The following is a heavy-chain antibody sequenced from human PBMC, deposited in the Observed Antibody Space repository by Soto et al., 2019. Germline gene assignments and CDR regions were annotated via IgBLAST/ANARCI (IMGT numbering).Heavy chain of an antibody. Sequence: PGGSLRLSCAASGFTFSRSWMSWGRQAPGKGLEWVANIKQDGREIYYVDSVKGRFTISRDNAKNSLYLQMNSLRAEDTAVYYCARPLGWRDAFDIWGQGTMVTVSS. CDR3: ARPLGWRDAFDI. CDR1: GFTFSRSW. CDR2: IKQDGREI. D-gene: IGHD6-19*01. J-gene: IGHJ3*02. V-gene: IGHV3-7*01.